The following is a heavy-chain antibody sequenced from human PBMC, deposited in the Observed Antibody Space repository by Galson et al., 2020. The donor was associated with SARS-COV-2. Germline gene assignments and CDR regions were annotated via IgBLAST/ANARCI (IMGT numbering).Heavy chain of an antibody. Sequence: SQASETLSLTCAVYGGSFSGYYWSWIRQPPGKGLEWIGEINHSGSTNYNPSLKSRVTISVDTSKNQFSLKLSSVTAADTAVYYCARGALSSGWYPWIDYWGQGTLVTVSS. CDR2: INHSGST. V-gene: IGHV4-34*01. J-gene: IGHJ4*02. CDR3: ARGALSSGWYPWIDY. D-gene: IGHD6-19*01. CDR1: GGSFSGYY.